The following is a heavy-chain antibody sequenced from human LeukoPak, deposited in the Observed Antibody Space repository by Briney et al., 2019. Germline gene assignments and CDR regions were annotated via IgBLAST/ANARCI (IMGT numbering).Heavy chain of an antibody. J-gene: IGHJ6*03. Sequence: PSETLSLTCTVSGGSISSRSYYWGWIRQPPGRGLEWIGSIYYTGSTYYNPSLKSRVTISVDTSKNQFSLRLPSMTAADTAVYYCARAPRFFGVVIIGNYYYMDVWGNGTTVIVSS. D-gene: IGHD3-3*01. CDR2: IYYTGST. V-gene: IGHV4-39*07. CDR3: ARAPRFFGVVIIGNYYYMDV. CDR1: GGSISSRSYY.